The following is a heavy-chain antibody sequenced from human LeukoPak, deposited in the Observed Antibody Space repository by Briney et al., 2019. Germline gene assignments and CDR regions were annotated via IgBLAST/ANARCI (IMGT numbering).Heavy chain of an antibody. Sequence: GASVKVSCRASGYTFTYYFIRWVRQAPGQGLEWMGGIIPKYGATKYAQSFQGRVTMTRDRSINTVYMELRRLRLDDMAVYYCTRDEAIYNDAWKQAHSFDPWGQGTLVTVSS. CDR3: TRDEAIYNDAWKQAHSFDP. V-gene: IGHV1-2*02. J-gene: IGHJ5*02. D-gene: IGHD3-3*01. CDR2: IIPKYGAT. CDR1: GYTFTYYF.